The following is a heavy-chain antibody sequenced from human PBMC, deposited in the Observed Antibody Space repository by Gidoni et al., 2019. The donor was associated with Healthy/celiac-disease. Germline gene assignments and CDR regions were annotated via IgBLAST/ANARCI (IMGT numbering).Heavy chain of an antibody. Sequence: EVQLVESGGGLVKPGGSLRLSCAASGFTFRSYSMNWVRQATGKGLEWVSSISSSSSYIYYADSVKGRFTISRDNAKTSLYLQMNSLRAEDTAVSYCARGSKAATSYYYYGMDVWGQGTTVTVSS. J-gene: IGHJ6*02. D-gene: IGHD2-15*01. V-gene: IGHV3-21*01. CDR1: GFTFRSYS. CDR2: ISSSSSYI. CDR3: ARGSKAATSYYYYGMDV.